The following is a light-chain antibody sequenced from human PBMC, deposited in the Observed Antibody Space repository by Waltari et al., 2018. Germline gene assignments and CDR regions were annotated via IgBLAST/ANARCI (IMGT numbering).Light chain of an antibody. CDR3: SAWDSNLVAVV. CDR1: SNNVANQG. J-gene: IGLJ3*02. V-gene: IGLV10-54*04. CDR2: RNN. Sequence: QAGLTQPPSVSKALRQTATLTCTGNSNNVANQGAAWLQQHRGHPPKLLSYRNNNRPAGISERFSASRSGNTASLTITGLQPEDEADYYCSAWDSNLVAVVFGGGTKLTVL.